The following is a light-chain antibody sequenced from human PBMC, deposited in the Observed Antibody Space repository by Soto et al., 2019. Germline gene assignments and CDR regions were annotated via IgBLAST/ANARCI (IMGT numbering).Light chain of an antibody. CDR1: QSVSSF. Sequence: EIVLTQSPATLSLSPGKRATLSCRASQSVSSFLAWYQQKPGQAPRLLIYDASNRATGIPARFSGSGSGTDFTLTISSLEPEDFEVYYCQQRSNWPLTFGGGTKVEIK. V-gene: IGKV3-11*01. J-gene: IGKJ4*01. CDR2: DAS. CDR3: QQRSNWPLT.